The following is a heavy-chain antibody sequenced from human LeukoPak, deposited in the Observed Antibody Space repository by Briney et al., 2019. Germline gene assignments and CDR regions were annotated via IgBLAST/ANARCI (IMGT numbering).Heavy chain of an antibody. V-gene: IGHV1-46*01. J-gene: IGHJ4*02. Sequence: GASVKVSCKASGYSFSTHWMHWVRQAPGQGLEWMGIINPSGGFTSYAQKLQGRVTVTRDMSTSTVYMELSNLRSEDTAVYYCATTPGPRAYFDYWGQGTLVTVSS. CDR2: INPSGGFT. CDR1: GYSFSTHW. D-gene: IGHD1/OR15-1a*01. CDR3: ATTPGPRAYFDY.